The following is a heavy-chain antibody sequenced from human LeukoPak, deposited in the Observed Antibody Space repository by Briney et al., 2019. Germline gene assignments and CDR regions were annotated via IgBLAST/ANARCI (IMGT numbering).Heavy chain of an antibody. D-gene: IGHD6-6*01. J-gene: IGHJ6*02. V-gene: IGHV4-59*01. CDR3: ARDSSDDYYYYGMDV. CDR1: GGSISSYY. Sequence: SEILSLTCTVSGGSISSYYWSWIRQPPGKGLEWIGYIYYSGSTNYNPSLKSRVTISVDTSKNQFSLKLSSVTAADTAVYYCARDSSDDYYYYGMDVWGQGTTVTVSS. CDR2: IYYSGST.